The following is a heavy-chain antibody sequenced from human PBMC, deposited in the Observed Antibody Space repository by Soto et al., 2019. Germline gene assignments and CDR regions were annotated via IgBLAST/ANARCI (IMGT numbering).Heavy chain of an antibody. D-gene: IGHD6-13*01. CDR2: INHSGST. Sequence: NPSETLSLTCAVYGGSFSGYYWSWIRQPPGKGLEWIGEINHSGSTNYNPSLKSRVTISVDTSKNQFSLKLSSVTAADTAVYYCARVRGLLAAAAHYYYYYMDVWGKGTTVTVSS. J-gene: IGHJ6*03. CDR3: ARVRGLLAAAAHYYYYYMDV. V-gene: IGHV4-34*01. CDR1: GGSFSGYY.